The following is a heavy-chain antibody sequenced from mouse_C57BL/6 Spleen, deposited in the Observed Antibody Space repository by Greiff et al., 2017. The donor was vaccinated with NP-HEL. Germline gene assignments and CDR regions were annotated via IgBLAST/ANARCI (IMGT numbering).Heavy chain of an antibody. CDR2: ISSGGSYT. CDR3: ARQNGSSYGGYFDV. J-gene: IGHJ1*03. D-gene: IGHD1-1*01. CDR1: GFTFSSYG. V-gene: IGHV5-6*01. Sequence: EVNVVESGGDLVKPGGSLKLSCAASGFTFSSYGLSWVRQTPDKRLAWVATISSGGSYTYSLDSVKGRFTISRDNAKNTLYLQMSSLKSEDTAMYYCARQNGSSYGGYFDVWGTGTTVTVSS.